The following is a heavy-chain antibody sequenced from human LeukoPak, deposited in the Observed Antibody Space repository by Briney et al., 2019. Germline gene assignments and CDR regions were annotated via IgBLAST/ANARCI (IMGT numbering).Heavy chain of an antibody. CDR2: INWNGGST. V-gene: IGHV3-20*04. Sequence: RPGGSLRLSCAVSGYIFDDYGMRWVRQAPGKGLEWVAGINWNGGSTGYAASVKGRCTISRDNAKTALYLEMNSLRVEDTAFYYCVRLGRDGYTYGAAYWGQGALVTVSS. CDR3: VRLGRDGYTYGAAY. J-gene: IGHJ1*01. D-gene: IGHD5-24*01. CDR1: GYIFDDYG.